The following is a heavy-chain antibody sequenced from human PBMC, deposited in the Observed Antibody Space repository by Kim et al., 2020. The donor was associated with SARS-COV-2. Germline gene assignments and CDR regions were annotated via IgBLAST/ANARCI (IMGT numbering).Heavy chain of an antibody. V-gene: IGHV4-38-2*02. D-gene: IGHD4-17*01. Sequence: SETLSLTCTVSGYSISSGYYWGWIRQPPGKGLEWIGSIYHSGSTYYNPSLKSRVTISVDTSKNQFSLKLSSVTAADTAVYYCARPTVTTPLDAFDIWGQ. CDR3: ARPTVTTPLDAFDI. J-gene: IGHJ3*02. CDR2: IYHSGST. CDR1: GYSISSGYY.